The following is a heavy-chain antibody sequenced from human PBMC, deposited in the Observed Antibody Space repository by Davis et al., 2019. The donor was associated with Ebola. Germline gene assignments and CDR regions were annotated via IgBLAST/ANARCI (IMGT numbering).Heavy chain of an antibody. CDR3: AADSSGFYYYYYGMDV. J-gene: IGHJ6*02. D-gene: IGHD6-19*01. CDR2: ISSSSSTI. Sequence: PGGSLRLSCAASGFTFSSYSMNWVRQAPGKGLEWVSYISSSSSTIYYADSVKGRFTISRDNAKNSLYLQMNSLRAEDTAVYYCAADSSGFYYYYYGMDVWGQGTTVTVSS. V-gene: IGHV3-48*01. CDR1: GFTFSSYS.